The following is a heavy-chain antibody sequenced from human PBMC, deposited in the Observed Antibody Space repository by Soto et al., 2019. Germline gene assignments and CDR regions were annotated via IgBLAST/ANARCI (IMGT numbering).Heavy chain of an antibody. CDR2: IYWDDDK. CDR1: GFSLSTSGVG. V-gene: IGHV2-5*02. Sequence: QITLEESGPPLVKPTQPLTLTCTFSGFSLSTSGVGVGWIRQPPGKALEWLALIYWDDDKRYSPSLKSRLTITKDPSKNQLVLTMTNMDPVDTATYYCARRQTYCGGNCYSGFDYWGQGTLVTVSS. D-gene: IGHD2-21*02. CDR3: ARRQTYCGGNCYSGFDY. J-gene: IGHJ4*02.